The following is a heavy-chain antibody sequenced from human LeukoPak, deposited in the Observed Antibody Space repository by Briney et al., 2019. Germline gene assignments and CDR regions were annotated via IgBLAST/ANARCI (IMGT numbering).Heavy chain of an antibody. J-gene: IGHJ3*01. V-gene: IGHV1-18*01. Sequence: GASVKVSCKASVYTFTNYGITWVRQAPGQGLEWMGWISASYGNTYYAQKLQGRVTMTTDTSTNTVYVELRSLRSDDTAVYYCARERPTDNAFDVWGQGTTVTVSS. CDR3: ARERPTDNAFDV. CDR1: VYTFTNYG. CDR2: ISASYGNT. D-gene: IGHD4-17*01.